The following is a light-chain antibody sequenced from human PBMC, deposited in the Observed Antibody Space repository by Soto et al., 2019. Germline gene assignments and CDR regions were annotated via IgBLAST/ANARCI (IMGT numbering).Light chain of an antibody. J-gene: IGKJ4*01. CDR1: QDISDF. CDR2: SAS. V-gene: IGKV1-9*01. Sequence: DVQLTQSPSFLPASVGDRVTITCRASQDISDFLVWYQQKPGTAPKLLIHSASTLQTDVPSRFSGSGSATDFTLTITALQPEDFATYYCQHLNGYPLSFGGGTKVEIK. CDR3: QHLNGYPLS.